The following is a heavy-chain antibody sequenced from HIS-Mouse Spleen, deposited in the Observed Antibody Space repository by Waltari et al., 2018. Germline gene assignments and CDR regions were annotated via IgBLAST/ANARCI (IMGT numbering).Heavy chain of an antibody. CDR3: ARVGGKFIAVAGTEY. V-gene: IGHV3-74*01. D-gene: IGHD6-19*01. CDR2: INSDGSST. CDR1: GFTFSSYW. J-gene: IGHJ4*02. Sequence: EVQLVESGGGLVQPGGSLRLSCAASGFTFSSYWMHWVRQAPGKGLVWVSRINSDGSSTSYADSVKGRFTISRDNAKNTLYLQMNSLRAEDTAVYYCARVGGKFIAVAGTEYWGQGTLVTVSS.